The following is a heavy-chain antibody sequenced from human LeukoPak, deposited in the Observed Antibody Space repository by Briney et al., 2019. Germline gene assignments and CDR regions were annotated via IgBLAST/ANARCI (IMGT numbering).Heavy chain of an antibody. J-gene: IGHJ6*04. D-gene: IGHD2-2*01. CDR1: GFTFSSYG. Sequence: PGRSLRLSCAASGFTFSSYGMHWVRQAPGKGLEWVAVIWYDGSNKYYADSVKGRFTISRDNSKNTLYLQMNSLRAEDTAVYYCSRNSPYWSKTSCHGGYYGMDVWGKGTTVTVSS. CDR3: SRNSPYWSKTSCHGGYYGMDV. V-gene: IGHV3-33*01. CDR2: IWYDGSNK.